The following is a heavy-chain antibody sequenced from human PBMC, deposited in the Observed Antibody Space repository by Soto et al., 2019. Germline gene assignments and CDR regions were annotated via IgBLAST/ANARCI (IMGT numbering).Heavy chain of an antibody. CDR1: GSSLSSSIYC. CDR2: IFYSGTT. D-gene: IGHD5-18*01. V-gene: IGHV4-39*01. Sequence: SETRSVTCSLAGSSLSSSIYCWGWIRPPPGQGLEWIGSIFYSGTTYYNPSLTSRVTISEDTSKNQFYLKLSSVTAADTAVYYCACTFYGGYSYGFYYYGMDVWGPGTTVTVSS. J-gene: IGHJ6*02. CDR3: ACTFYGGYSYGFYYYGMDV.